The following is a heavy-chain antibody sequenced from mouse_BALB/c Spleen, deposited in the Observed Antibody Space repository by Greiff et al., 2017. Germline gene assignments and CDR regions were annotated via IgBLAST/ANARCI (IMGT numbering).Heavy chain of an antibody. CDR3: ARGYDVRAMDY. CDR2: ISTYYGDA. Sequence: QVQLQQSGAELVRPGVSVKISCKGSGCTFTDYAMHWVKQSHAKSLEWIGVISTYYGDASYNQKFKGKATMTVDKSSSTAYMELARLTSEDSAIYYCARGYDVRAMDYWGQGTSVTVSS. D-gene: IGHD2-2*01. J-gene: IGHJ4*01. CDR1: GCTFTDYA. V-gene: IGHV1S137*01.